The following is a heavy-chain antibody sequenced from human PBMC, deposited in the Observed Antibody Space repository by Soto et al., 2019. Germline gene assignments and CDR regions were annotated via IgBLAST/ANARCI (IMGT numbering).Heavy chain of an antibody. CDR1: GLTFRSFT. J-gene: IGHJ5*02. V-gene: IGHV3-21*01. CDR2: ISSNSAYI. CDR3: TRDASRDSSARGWFDP. Sequence: GVSLRLSCSASGLTFRSFTMNCARQALGKGVEWVSTISSNSAYIYYTDALRGRFTISRDNAKNSLNLQMNSLRAEDTAVYYCTRDASRDSSARGWFDPWGAGTLVTV. D-gene: IGHD6-13*01.